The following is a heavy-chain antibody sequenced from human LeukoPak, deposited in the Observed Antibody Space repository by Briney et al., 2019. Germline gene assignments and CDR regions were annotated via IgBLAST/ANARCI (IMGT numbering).Heavy chain of an antibody. CDR3: ARLGRRRIAAAGTDYYYGMDV. CDR1: GGSFSGYY. CDR2: IYTSGST. Sequence: SETLSLTCAVYGGSFSGYYWSWIRQPAGKGLEWIGRIYTSGSTNYNPSLKSRVTMSVDTSKNQFSLKLSSVTAADTAVYYCARLGRRRIAAAGTDYYYGMDVWGQGTTVTVSS. J-gene: IGHJ6*02. V-gene: IGHV4-59*10. D-gene: IGHD6-13*01.